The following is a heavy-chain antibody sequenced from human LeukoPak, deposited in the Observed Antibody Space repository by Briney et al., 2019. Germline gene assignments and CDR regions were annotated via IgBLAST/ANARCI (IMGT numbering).Heavy chain of an antibody. CDR3: ARDFDYGDYIDF. Sequence: PGGSLRLSCVASGFTFSTYTFNWVRQAPGKGLEWLSYISSGGVTIFYADSVKGRFTISRDNTKNAIYLDMTNLRAEDTAVYYCARDFDYGDYIDFWGQGTLVAVSS. V-gene: IGHV3-48*04. CDR1: GFTFSTYT. CDR2: ISSGGVTI. J-gene: IGHJ4*02. D-gene: IGHD4/OR15-4a*01.